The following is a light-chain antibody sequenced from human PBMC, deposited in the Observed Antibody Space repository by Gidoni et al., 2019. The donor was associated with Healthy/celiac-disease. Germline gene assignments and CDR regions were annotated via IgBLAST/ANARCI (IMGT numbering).Light chain of an antibody. J-gene: IGKJ3*01. CDR1: QSISSY. V-gene: IGKV1-39*01. Sequence: DIQMTQSPSSLSASVGDRVTTTCRESQSISSYLNWYQQKPGKAPKLLIYAASSLQSGVPSRFSGSGSVTDFTLTISSLQPEDFATYYCQQSYSTLIFTFGPGTKVDIK. CDR2: AAS. CDR3: QQSYSTLIFT.